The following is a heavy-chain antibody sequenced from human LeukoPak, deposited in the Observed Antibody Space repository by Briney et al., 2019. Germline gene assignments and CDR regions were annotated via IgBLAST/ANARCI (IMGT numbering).Heavy chain of an antibody. CDR1: GVSISSGGYY. D-gene: IGHD1-26*01. J-gene: IGHJ2*01. CDR3: VRVGATTSWYFDL. CDR2: IYHSGST. V-gene: IGHV4-30-2*01. Sequence: SETLSLTCTVSGVSISSGGYYWSWIRQPPGKGLEWIGYIYHSGSTYYNPSLKSRVTISVDRSKNQFSLKLSSVTAADTAVYYCVRVGATTSWYFDLWGRGTLVTVSS.